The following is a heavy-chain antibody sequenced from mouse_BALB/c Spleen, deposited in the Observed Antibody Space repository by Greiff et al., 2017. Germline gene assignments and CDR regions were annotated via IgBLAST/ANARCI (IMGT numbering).Heavy chain of an antibody. Sequence: VQLQQSGPELVKPGASVKISCKASGYTFTDYNMHWVKQSHGKSLEWIGYIYPYNGGTGYNQKFKSKATLTVDNSSSTAYMGLRSLTSEDSAVYYCASPGDSYYAMDYWGQGTSVTVSS. V-gene: IGHV1S29*02. CDR3: ASPGDSYYAMDY. J-gene: IGHJ4*01. CDR2: IYPYNGGT. CDR1: GYTFTDYN.